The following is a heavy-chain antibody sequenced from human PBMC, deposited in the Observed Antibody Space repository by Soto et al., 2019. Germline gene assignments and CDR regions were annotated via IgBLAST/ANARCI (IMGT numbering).Heavy chain of an antibody. CDR2: TYYSGTT. V-gene: IGHV4-30-4*01. CDR3: ARVRGPYYYGLDV. Sequence: QVQLQESGPGLVKPSQTLSLTCTVSGVSISNSDYWWGWSRQSPGKGLEWIGNTYYSGTTNYKPSLKIRVTISLATSTNQFSLKLTSVTAADTAVYSCARVRGPYYYGLDVWGQGTTVTVSS. CDR1: GVSISNSDYW. J-gene: IGHJ6*02. D-gene: IGHD5-12*01.